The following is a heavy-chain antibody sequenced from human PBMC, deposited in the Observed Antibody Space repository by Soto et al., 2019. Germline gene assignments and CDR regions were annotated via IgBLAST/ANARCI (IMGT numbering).Heavy chain of an antibody. J-gene: IGHJ4*02. Sequence: EVQLVESGGGLVKPGGSLRLYCAASGVTFSNVWMNWVRQTPGKGLEWVGRIKSESDGGTTDYAAPVKGRFTVSRDDSQDTLYLQMNRLKTDDTAVYYFATYYYDSSGKHFDFWGQGTLVTVSS. D-gene: IGHD3-22*01. V-gene: IGHV3-15*07. CDR3: ATYYYDSSGKHFDF. CDR2: IKSESDGGTT. CDR1: GVTFSNVW.